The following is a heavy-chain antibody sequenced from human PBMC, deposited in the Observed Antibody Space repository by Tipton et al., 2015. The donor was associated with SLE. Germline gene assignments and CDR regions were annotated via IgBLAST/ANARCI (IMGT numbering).Heavy chain of an antibody. CDR1: GGSISSGGYY. J-gene: IGHJ5*02. Sequence: TLSLTCTVSGGSISSGGYYWSWIRQHPGKGMEWIGYIYYSGRTYYNPSLKGRVTISVDTSKNQFSLKLSSVTAAATAVYYCASGDYYDSPGWFDPWGQGTLVPVSS. CDR3: ASGDYYDSPGWFDP. V-gene: IGHV4-31*03. D-gene: IGHD3-22*01. CDR2: IYYSGRT.